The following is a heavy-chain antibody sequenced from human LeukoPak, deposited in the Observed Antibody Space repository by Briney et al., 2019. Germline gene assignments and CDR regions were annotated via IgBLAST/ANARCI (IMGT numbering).Heavy chain of an antibody. CDR3: ARSKDILTGYCFDY. J-gene: IGHJ4*02. D-gene: IGHD3-9*01. Sequence: SETLSLTCTVSGGSISSYYRSWIRQPAGKGLEWIGYIYYSGSTNYNPSLKSRVTISVGTSKNQFSLKLSSVTAADTAVYYCARSKDILTGYCFDYWGQGTLVTVSS. CDR1: GGSISSYY. V-gene: IGHV4-59*01. CDR2: IYYSGST.